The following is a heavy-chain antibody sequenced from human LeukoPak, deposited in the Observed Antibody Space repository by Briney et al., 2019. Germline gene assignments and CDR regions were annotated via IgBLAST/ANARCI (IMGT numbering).Heavy chain of an antibody. CDR1: GGSFSGYY. CDR2: INHSGST. D-gene: IGHD2-2*01. CDR3: ASRTRFGYCSSTSCFIPSDY. J-gene: IGHJ4*02. V-gene: IGHV4-34*01. Sequence: SETLSLTCAVYGGSFSGYYWSWIRQPPGKGLEWIGEINHSGSTNYNPSLKSRVTISVDTSKNQFSLKLSSVTAADTAVYYCASRTRFGYCSSTSCFIPSDYWGQGTLVTVSS.